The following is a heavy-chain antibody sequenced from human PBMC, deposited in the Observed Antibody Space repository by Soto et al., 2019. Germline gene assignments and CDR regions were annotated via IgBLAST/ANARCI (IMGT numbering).Heavy chain of an antibody. D-gene: IGHD2-15*01. Sequence: GGSLRLSCAASGFNLSRNYMTWVRQAPGRGLQWVSTIYRGGTTYYTESVKGGFTISRDNSKNILYLQMKSLRVEDTAVYCCARDPAELPEDYDYYGMDVWGHGTTVTVSS. V-gene: IGHV3-53*01. J-gene: IGHJ6*02. CDR2: IYRGGTT. CDR3: ARDPAELPEDYDYYGMDV. CDR1: GFNLSRNY.